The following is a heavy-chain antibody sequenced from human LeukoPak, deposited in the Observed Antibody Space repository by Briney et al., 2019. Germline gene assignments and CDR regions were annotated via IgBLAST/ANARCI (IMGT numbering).Heavy chain of an antibody. Sequence: GGSLRLSCAASGFTFSSYAMHWVRQAPGKGLEWVAVISYDGSNKYYADSVKGRFTISRDNSKNTLYLQMNSLRAEDTAVYYCARWEQLWRDYYYYYGMDVWGQGTTVTVSS. CDR3: ARWEQLWRDYYYYYGMDV. D-gene: IGHD5-18*01. CDR2: ISYDGSNK. V-gene: IGHV3-30-3*01. J-gene: IGHJ6*02. CDR1: GFTFSSYA.